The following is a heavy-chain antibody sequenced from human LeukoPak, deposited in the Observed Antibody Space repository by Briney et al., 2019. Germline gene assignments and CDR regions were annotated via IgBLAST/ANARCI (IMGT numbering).Heavy chain of an antibody. Sequence: GGSLRLSCAASELHAMTWVRQAPGKGLEWVAFIWNDGSNQNYADSVKGRFTISRDNSKKMVYVQMNSLRVDDTAVYYCARDWYYDSAGYFPYWGLGTLVTVSS. CDR2: IWNDGSNQ. J-gene: IGHJ4*02. V-gene: IGHV3-33*08. CDR1: ELHA. D-gene: IGHD3-22*01. CDR3: ARDWYYDSAGYFPY.